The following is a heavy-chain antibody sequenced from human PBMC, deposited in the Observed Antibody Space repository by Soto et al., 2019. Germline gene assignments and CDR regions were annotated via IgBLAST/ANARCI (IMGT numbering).Heavy chain of an antibody. CDR3: ARTLDTGTWRWGEDS. Sequence: QVQLVESGGGVVQPGRSLRLSCAASGFSFSSYGMHWVRQAPGKGLEWVACVSDDDSKRYHIDSVKGRFTISRENSTTTPYMEMNGLRAEDTAVYYCARTLDTGTWRWGEDSWGQGTLVTVSS. J-gene: IGHJ4*02. CDR1: GFSFSSYG. CDR2: VSDDDSKR. D-gene: IGHD3-16*01. V-gene: IGHV3-30*03.